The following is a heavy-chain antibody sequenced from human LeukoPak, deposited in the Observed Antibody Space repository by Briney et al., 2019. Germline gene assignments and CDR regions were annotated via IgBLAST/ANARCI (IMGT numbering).Heavy chain of an antibody. CDR3: TTSYGSGSYRQFDY. CDR1: GFTFSNAW. J-gene: IGHJ4*01. Sequence: PGGSLRLSCAASGFTFSNAWMSWVRQAPGKGLEWVGRIKSKTDGGTTDYAAPVKGRFTISRDDSKNTLYLQMNSLKTEDTAVYYCTTSYGSGSYRQFDYWGQGTLATVSS. D-gene: IGHD3-10*01. CDR2: IKSKTDGGTT. V-gene: IGHV3-15*01.